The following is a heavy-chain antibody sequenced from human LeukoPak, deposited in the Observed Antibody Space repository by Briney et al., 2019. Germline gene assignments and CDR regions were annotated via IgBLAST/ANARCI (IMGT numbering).Heavy chain of an antibody. D-gene: IGHD6-19*01. CDR2: INHSGST. Sequence: TSETLSLTCTVYGVSFSGYYWSWIRQPPGKGLEWIGEINHSGSTNYNPSLKSRVTISVDTSKNQFSLKLSSVTAADTAVYYCARMDGTGFDPWGQGTLVTVSS. V-gene: IGHV4-34*01. CDR1: GVSFSGYY. CDR3: ARMDGTGFDP. J-gene: IGHJ5*02.